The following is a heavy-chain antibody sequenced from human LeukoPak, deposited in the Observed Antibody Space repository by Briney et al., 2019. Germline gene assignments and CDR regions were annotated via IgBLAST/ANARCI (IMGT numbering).Heavy chain of an antibody. Sequence: SETLSLTCAVYGGSFSGYYWSWIRQPPGKGLEWIGEINHSGSTNYNPSLKSRVTISVDTSKNQFSLKLSSVTAADTAVYYCARHTISWAFDYWGQGTLVTVSS. CDR3: ARHTISWAFDY. CDR2: INHSGST. V-gene: IGHV4-34*01. D-gene: IGHD6-13*01. CDR1: GGSFSGYY. J-gene: IGHJ4*02.